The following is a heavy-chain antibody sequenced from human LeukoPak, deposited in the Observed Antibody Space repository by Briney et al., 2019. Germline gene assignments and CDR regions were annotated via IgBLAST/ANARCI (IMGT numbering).Heavy chain of an antibody. CDR3: ARGMYYYDSSGYRFDY. V-gene: IGHV4-4*07. CDR1: GVSISSYY. Sequence: SETLSLTCTVSGVSISSYYWSWVRQPAGKGLEWVGRIYTSGSTNYNASLKSGVTMSEETNKKQCSQKQSSVTAADTAVYYCARGMYYYDSSGYRFDYWGQGTLVTVSS. D-gene: IGHD3-22*01. J-gene: IGHJ4*02. CDR2: IYTSGST.